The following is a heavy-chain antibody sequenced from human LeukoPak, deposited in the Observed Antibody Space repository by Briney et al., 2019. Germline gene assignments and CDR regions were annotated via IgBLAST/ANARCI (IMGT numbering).Heavy chain of an antibody. Sequence: AAVTVPCKASGYTFTSYYMHWVRQAPGQGLEWMGIINPSGGSTSYAQKFQGRVTMTRDMSTSTVYMELSSLRSEDTAVYYCARDQTAGYYFDYWGQGTLVTVSS. D-gene: IGHD2-21*02. V-gene: IGHV1-46*01. CDR2: INPSGGST. CDR1: GYTFTSYY. J-gene: IGHJ4*02. CDR3: ARDQTAGYYFDY.